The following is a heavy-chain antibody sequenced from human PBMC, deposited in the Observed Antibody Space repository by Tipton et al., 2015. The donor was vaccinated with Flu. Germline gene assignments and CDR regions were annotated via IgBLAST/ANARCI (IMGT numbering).Heavy chain of an antibody. CDR3: AKFFSGWYSAFDL. J-gene: IGHJ3*01. Sequence: SLRLSCVASGFNFSSFSMGWVRQAPGKGLEWVASVSDSGATSFHADSVKGRFTISRDDFRSTLSLQMDSLRADDTAEYFCAKFFSGWYSAFDLWGQGTRVAVSS. V-gene: IGHV3-23*01. CDR2: VSDSGATS. D-gene: IGHD6-19*01. CDR1: GFNFSSFS.